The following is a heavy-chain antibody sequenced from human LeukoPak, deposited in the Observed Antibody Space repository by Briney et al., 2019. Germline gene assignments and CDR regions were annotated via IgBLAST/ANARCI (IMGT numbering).Heavy chain of an antibody. V-gene: IGHV3-23*01. Sequence: GGSLRLSCAVSGFTFSNYAMSWVRQAPGKGLEWVSVISGSGGSTYYADSVKGRFSISRDNSKNTVYVQMNSLRGEDTALYYCAKASWDRGSWHFDYWGQGTLVAVSS. CDR2: ISGSGGST. CDR1: GFTFSNYA. CDR3: AKASWDRGSWHFDY. D-gene: IGHD2-15*01. J-gene: IGHJ4*02.